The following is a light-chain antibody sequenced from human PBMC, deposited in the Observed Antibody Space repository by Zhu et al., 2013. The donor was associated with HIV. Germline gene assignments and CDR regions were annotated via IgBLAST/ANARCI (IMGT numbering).Light chain of an antibody. J-gene: IGLJ1*01. CDR1: GSDVGSYNR. CDR2: EVT. V-gene: IGLV2-14*01. Sequence: QSALTQPASVSGPPGQSVTISCTGTGSDVGSYNRVSWYQQSPGKAPKLIIYEVTRRPSGVSNRFSAFKSGNTASLTISGLQADDEADYFCCSYTTQRAPYVFGGGTKVTVL. CDR3: CSYTTQRAPYV.